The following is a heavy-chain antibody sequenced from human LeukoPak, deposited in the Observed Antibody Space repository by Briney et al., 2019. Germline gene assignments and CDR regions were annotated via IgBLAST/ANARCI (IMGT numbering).Heavy chain of an antibody. J-gene: IGHJ4*02. CDR2: LGTAGDT. CDR1: GFTLSNYA. V-gene: IGHV3-13*01. Sequence: GGSLRLSCAASGFTLSNYAMHWVRQPAGEGLEWVSALGTAGDTFYPGSVKGRFTISRDNAKKSLFLQMNSLRAEDTAVYYCARQNTPHGNFDYWGQGTLVTISS. D-gene: IGHD5-24*01. CDR3: ARQNTPHGNFDY.